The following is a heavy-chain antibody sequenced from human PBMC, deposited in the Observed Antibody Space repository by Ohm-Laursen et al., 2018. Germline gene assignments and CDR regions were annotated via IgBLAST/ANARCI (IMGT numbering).Heavy chain of an antibody. CDR2: MNPNSGNT. CDR3: ARDGYGYDY. CDR1: GYTFTGYY. J-gene: IGHJ4*02. Sequence: ASVKVSCKASGYTFTGYYMHWVRQAPGQGLEWMGWMNPNSGNTGYAQKFQGRVTMTRNTSISTAYMELSSLRSEDTAVYYCARDGYGYDYWGQGTLVTVSS. V-gene: IGHV1-8*02. D-gene: IGHD5-18*01.